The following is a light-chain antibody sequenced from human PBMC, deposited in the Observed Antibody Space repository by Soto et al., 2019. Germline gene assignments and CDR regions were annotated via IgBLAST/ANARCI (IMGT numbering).Light chain of an antibody. J-gene: IGKJ2*01. Sequence: DIVMTQSPDSLAVSLGERATINCKSSQSVLYSSNNKNYLAWYQQRPGQPPKRLIYWAYTRESGVPDRFSGSGSGTDFTLTITSLQAEDVAVYYCQQYESTPPTFGQGTKLEIK. V-gene: IGKV4-1*01. CDR3: QQYESTPPT. CDR1: QSVLYSSNNKNY. CDR2: WAY.